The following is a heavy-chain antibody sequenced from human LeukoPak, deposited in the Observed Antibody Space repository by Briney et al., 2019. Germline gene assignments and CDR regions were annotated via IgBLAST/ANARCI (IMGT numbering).Heavy chain of an antibody. CDR1: GFTVSSNY. CDR3: ATYSSLNRREFQY. Sequence: GGPLRLSCAASGFTVSSNYMSWVRQAPGKGLEWVSVIYSGGSTYYADSVKGRFTISRDNAKNSLYLQMNSLRAEDTAVYYCATYSSLNRREFQYWGQGTLLTVSS. J-gene: IGHJ1*01. D-gene: IGHD3-22*01. V-gene: IGHV3-53*01. CDR2: IYSGGST.